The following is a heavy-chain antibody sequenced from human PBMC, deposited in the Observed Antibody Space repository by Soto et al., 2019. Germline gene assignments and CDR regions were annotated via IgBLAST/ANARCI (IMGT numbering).Heavy chain of an antibody. CDR3: ARARATIAAAAIFDC. J-gene: IGHJ4*02. CDR2: VYRTGST. Sequence: QVQLQESGPGLVKPSGTLSLTCAVSGGSISTSNWWSWVRQPPGKGLEWIGEVYRTGSTNYNPSLESRLTISVAKSTPPFSLTLTSVTAAHTAVDYCARARATIAAAAIFDCWGQGTLVTVSS. D-gene: IGHD6-13*01. V-gene: IGHV4-4*02. CDR1: GGSISTSNW.